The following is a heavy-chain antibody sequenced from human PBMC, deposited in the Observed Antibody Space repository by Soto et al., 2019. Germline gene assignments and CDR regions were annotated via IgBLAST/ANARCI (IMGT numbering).Heavy chain of an antibody. CDR2: ISSNGGST. D-gene: IGHD2-2*01. CDR1: GFTFSSYA. CDR3: VNLGYCSSTSCLPDGMDV. V-gene: IGHV3-64D*06. Sequence: GSLRLSCSASGFTFSSYAMHWVRQAPGKGLEYVSAISSNGGSTYYADSVKGRFTISRDNSKNTLYLQMSSLRAEDTAVYYCVNLGYCSSTSCLPDGMDVWGQGTTVTVSS. J-gene: IGHJ6*02.